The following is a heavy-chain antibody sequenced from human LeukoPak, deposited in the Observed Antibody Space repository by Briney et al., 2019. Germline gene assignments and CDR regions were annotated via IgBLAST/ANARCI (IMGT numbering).Heavy chain of an antibody. Sequence: PGGSLRLSCAASGFTFSSYSMNWVRQPPGKGLEWIGSIYYSGNTYYNPSLRSRVTISVDTSKNQFSLKLSSVTAADTAVYYCAKRGLGTVGAFDIWGQGTMVTVSS. CDR2: IYYSGNT. CDR1: GFTFSSYSMN. J-gene: IGHJ3*02. V-gene: IGHV4-59*05. D-gene: IGHD1-1*01. CDR3: AKRGLGTVGAFDI.